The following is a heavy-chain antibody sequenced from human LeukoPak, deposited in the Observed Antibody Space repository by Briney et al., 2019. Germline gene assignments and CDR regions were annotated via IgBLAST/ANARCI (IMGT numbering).Heavy chain of an antibody. D-gene: IGHD5-18*01. CDR3: VRDGYSYGFMLAFDI. Sequence: PGGSLRLSCAASGFTFSSYWVHWVRQAPGKGLVWVSRINSDGSSTSYADSVKGRFTISRDSAKNTLYLQMNSLRAEDTAVYYCVRDGYSYGFMLAFDIWGLGTRVTVSS. CDR2: INSDGSST. J-gene: IGHJ3*02. CDR1: GFTFSSYW. V-gene: IGHV3-74*01.